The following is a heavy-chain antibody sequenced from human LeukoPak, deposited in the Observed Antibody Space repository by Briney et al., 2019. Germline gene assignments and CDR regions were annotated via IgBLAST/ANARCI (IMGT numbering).Heavy chain of an antibody. D-gene: IGHD7-27*01. Sequence: GGSLRLSCAASGFTFSSYTMSWVRQAPGKGLEWVSTITTSDGNTYYADSVKGRFTASRDNSKNTLFLQMNSLRAEDTAVYYCAKDGGLWVSAHWGDSWGRGTLVTVSS. J-gene: IGHJ4*02. CDR2: ITTSDGNT. V-gene: IGHV3-23*01. CDR3: AKDGGLWVSAHWGDS. CDR1: GFTFSSYT.